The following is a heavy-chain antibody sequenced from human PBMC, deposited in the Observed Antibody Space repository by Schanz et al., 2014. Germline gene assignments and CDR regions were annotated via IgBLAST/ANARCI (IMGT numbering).Heavy chain of an antibody. Sequence: EVQLVESGGGLVQPGRSLRLSCTGSGFTFGDYAMSWVRQAPGKGLEWVGFIRSKTHGGTTEYAESVKGRFSISRDDSTRTAYLQMNSLRTEDTDVYYCNTEVKWDPLRGRDDYWGQGTLVTVSS. D-gene: IGHD1-26*01. J-gene: IGHJ4*02. CDR2: IRSKTHGGTT. CDR3: NTEVKWDPLRGRDDY. CDR1: GFTFGDYA. V-gene: IGHV3-49*04.